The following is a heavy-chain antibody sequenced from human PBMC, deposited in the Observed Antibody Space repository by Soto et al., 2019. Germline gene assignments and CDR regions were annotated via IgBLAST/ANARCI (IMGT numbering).Heavy chain of an antibody. CDR1: GGSISSSSYY. CDR3: ANYGDYVGY. J-gene: IGHJ4*02. Sequence: QLQLQESGPGLVKPSETLSLTCTVSGGSISSSSYYWGWIRQPPGKGLAWIGSIYYSGSTYYNPSLKSRVTISVDTCKNQFSLKLSSVTAADTAVYYCANYGDYVGYWGQGTLVTVSS. V-gene: IGHV4-39*01. D-gene: IGHD4-17*01. CDR2: IYYSGST.